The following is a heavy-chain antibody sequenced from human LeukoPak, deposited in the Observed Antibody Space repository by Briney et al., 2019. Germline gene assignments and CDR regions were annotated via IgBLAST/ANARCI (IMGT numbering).Heavy chain of an antibody. Sequence: ASVKVSCKASGGTFSSYAISWVRQAPGQGLEWMGWINPDGGGTNYAQKFQGRITMTRHTSISTAYMELSRLTSDDTAVYYCARTSTIAAPDTSFDYWGQGTLVTVSS. CDR1: GGTFSSYA. J-gene: IGHJ4*02. CDR2: INPDGGGT. CDR3: ARTSTIAAPDTSFDY. V-gene: IGHV1-2*02. D-gene: IGHD6-13*01.